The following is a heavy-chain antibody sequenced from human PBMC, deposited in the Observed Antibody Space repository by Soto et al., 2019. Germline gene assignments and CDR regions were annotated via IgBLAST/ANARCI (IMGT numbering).Heavy chain of an antibody. CDR3: SPLSPPHYNESCDLGV. Sequence: EVQLVESGGGLVKPGGSLRLSCVASGFTFSAYTMNWVRQAPGKGLEWVASVNYSSSYIDYADSVKGRFTISRDNAKNPLNLEMNGVRDGATAVYYGSPLSPPHYNESCDLGVWGQGTTVTVSS. D-gene: IGHD5-12*01. V-gene: IGHV3-21*02. CDR1: GFTFSAYT. CDR2: VNYSSSYI. J-gene: IGHJ6*02.